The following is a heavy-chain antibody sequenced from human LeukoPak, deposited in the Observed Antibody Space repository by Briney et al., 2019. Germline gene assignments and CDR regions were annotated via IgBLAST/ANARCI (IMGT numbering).Heavy chain of an antibody. CDR2: SDPEDGET. D-gene: IGHD2-21*02. J-gene: IGHJ2*01. CDR3: VTDRARLFWYFDL. V-gene: IGHV1-24*01. CDR1: GSTLSDLS. Sequence: ASVKVSCKVSGSTLSDLSIHWVRQAPGKGLEYVGGSDPEDGETFHAQNFQGRVTMTEDTSIDTAYMELSSLRSKDTAVYYCVTDRARLFWYFDLWGRGTLVTVSS.